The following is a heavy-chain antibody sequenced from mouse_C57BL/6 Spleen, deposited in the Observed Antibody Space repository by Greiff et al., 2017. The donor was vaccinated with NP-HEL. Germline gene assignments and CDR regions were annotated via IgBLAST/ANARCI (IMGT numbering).Heavy chain of an antibody. CDR3: ARGGYGVFDY. V-gene: IGHV1-54*01. D-gene: IGHD2-2*01. CDR2: INPGSGGT. Sequence: QVQLQQSGAELVRPGTSVKVSCKASGYAFTNYLIEWVKQRPGQGLAWIGVINPGSGGTNYNEKFKGKATLTADKSSSTAYMQLSSLTSEDSAVYFCARGGYGVFDYWGQGTTLTVSS. CDR1: GYAFTNYL. J-gene: IGHJ2*01.